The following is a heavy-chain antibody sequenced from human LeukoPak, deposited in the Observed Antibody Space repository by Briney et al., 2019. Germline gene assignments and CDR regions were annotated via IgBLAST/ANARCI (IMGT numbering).Heavy chain of an antibody. CDR2: IYSGGST. J-gene: IGHJ5*02. CDR3: ARAGGYYDSSGYNPNWFDP. Sequence: GSLRLSCAASGFTVSSNYMSWVRQAPGKGLEWVSVIYSGGSTYYADSVKGRFTISRDNSKNTLYLQMNSLRAEDTAVYYCARAGGYYDSSGYNPNWFDPWGQGTLVTVSS. V-gene: IGHV3-66*02. D-gene: IGHD3-22*01. CDR1: GFTVSSNY.